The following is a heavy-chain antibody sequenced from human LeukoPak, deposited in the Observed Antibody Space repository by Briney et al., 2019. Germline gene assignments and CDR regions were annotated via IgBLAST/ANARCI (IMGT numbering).Heavy chain of an antibody. D-gene: IGHD6-19*01. V-gene: IGHV3-9*01. CDR3: GKLAVADPLDY. CDR2: ISWNSGSI. CDR1: GFTFDDYA. Sequence: GGSLRLSCAASGFTFDDYAMHWVRQAPGRGLEWVSGISWNSGSIGYADSVKGRFTISRDNSKNTLYLQMNSLRAEDTAVYYCGKLAVADPLDYWGQGTLVTVSS. J-gene: IGHJ4*02.